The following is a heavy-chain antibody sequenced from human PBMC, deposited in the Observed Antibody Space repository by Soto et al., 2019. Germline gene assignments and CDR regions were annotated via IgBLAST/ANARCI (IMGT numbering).Heavy chain of an antibody. Sequence: PGGSLRLSCAASGFTFSSYSMNWVRQAPGKGLEWVSYISSSSSTIYYADSVKGRFTISRDNAKNSLYLQMNSLRAEDTAVYYCARVGTMVRGVIISDYWGQGTLVTVSS. CDR2: ISSSSSTI. D-gene: IGHD3-10*01. V-gene: IGHV3-48*01. J-gene: IGHJ4*02. CDR3: ARVGTMVRGVIISDY. CDR1: GFTFSSYS.